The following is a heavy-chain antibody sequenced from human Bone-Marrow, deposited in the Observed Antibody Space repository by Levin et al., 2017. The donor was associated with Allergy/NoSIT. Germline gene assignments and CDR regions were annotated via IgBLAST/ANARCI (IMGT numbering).Heavy chain of an antibody. J-gene: IGHJ4*02. CDR1: GYSFTNYL. Sequence: GESLKISCRGSGYSFTNYLIGWVRQMPGKGLEWMGVIYPGDSDTRYSPSFQGQVTISADKSITTAYLQWSSLKASDTARYYCASHSGGGALGYFDCWGQGTLVTVSS. CDR2: IYPGDSDT. D-gene: IGHD1-26*01. CDR3: ASHSGGGALGYFDC. V-gene: IGHV5-51*01.